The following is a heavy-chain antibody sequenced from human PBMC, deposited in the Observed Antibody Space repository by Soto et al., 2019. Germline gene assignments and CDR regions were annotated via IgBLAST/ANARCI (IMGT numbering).Heavy chain of an antibody. Sequence: EVQLVESGGVVVQPGGSLRLSCAASGFTFDDYTMHWVRQAPGKGLEWVSLISWDGGSTYYAASVKGRFTISRDNSTNSLYLQMNSLRTEDTAVYYCAKGGTYGQSDFDYWGRGTLVTASS. CDR3: AKGGTYGQSDFDY. D-gene: IGHD3-10*01. V-gene: IGHV3-43*01. CDR2: ISWDGGST. J-gene: IGHJ4*02. CDR1: GFTFDDYT.